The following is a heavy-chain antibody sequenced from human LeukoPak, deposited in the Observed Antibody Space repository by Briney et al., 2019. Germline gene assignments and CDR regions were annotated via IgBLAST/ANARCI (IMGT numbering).Heavy chain of an antibody. V-gene: IGHV3-21*01. J-gene: IGHJ4*02. CDR2: ISSSSSYI. Sequence: PGGSLRLSCAASGFTFSSYSMNWVRQAPGKGLEWVSSISSSSSYIYYADSVKGRFTVSRDNAKNSLYLQMNSLRAEDTAVYYCARDIDYGSGSSDYWGQGTLVTVSS. CDR1: GFTFSSYS. CDR3: ARDIDYGSGSSDY. D-gene: IGHD3-10*01.